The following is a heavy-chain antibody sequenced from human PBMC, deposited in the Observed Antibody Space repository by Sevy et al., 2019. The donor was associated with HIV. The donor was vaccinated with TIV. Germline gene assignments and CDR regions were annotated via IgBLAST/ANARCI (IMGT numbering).Heavy chain of an antibody. CDR3: ARDLYGSGYKVDL. V-gene: IGHV4-4*07. Sequence: SETLSLTCTVSGGSISSYYWSWIRQPAGKGLEWIGCIYSSGFTNYNPSLKSRVTMSVDTSNNQFSLGLSSVTAADTAVYYCARDLYGSGYKVDLWGRGTLVTVSS. CDR1: GGSISSYY. CDR2: IYSSGFT. D-gene: IGHD2-15*01. J-gene: IGHJ2*01.